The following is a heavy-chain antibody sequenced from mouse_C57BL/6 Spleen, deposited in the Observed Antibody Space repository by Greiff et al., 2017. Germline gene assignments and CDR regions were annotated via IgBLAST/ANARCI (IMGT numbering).Heavy chain of an antibody. J-gene: IGHJ3*01. CDR3: ARKEDSSGSAWFAY. V-gene: IGHV5-6*02. D-gene: IGHD3-2*02. CDR2: ISSGGSYT. Sequence: EVKLVESGGDLVKPGGSLKLSCAASGFTFSSYGMSWVRQTPDKRLEWVATISSGGSYTYYPDSVKGRFTISRDNAKNTLYLQMSSLKSEDTAMYYCARKEDSSGSAWFAYWGQGTLVTVSA. CDR1: GFTFSSYG.